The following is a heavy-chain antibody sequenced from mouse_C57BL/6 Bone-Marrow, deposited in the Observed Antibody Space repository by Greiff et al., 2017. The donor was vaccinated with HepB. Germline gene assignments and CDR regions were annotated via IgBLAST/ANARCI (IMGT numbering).Heavy chain of an antibody. J-gene: IGHJ3*01. Sequence: EVKLMESGGGLVKPGGSLKLSCAASGFTFSSYAMSWVRQTPEKRLEWVATISDGGSYTYYPDNVKGRFTISRDNAKNNLYLQMSHLKSEDTAMYYCAREEDGYSSWFAYWGQGTLVTVSA. CDR2: ISDGGSYT. CDR1: GFTFSSYA. V-gene: IGHV5-4*01. CDR3: AREEDGYSSWFAY. D-gene: IGHD2-3*01.